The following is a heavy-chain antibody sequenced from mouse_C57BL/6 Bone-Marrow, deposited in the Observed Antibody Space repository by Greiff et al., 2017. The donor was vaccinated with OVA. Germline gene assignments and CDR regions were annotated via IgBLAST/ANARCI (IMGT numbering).Heavy chain of an antibody. CDR1: GYTFTSYT. J-gene: IGHJ3*01. Sequence: QVQLQQSGAELARPGASVKLSCKASGYTFTSYTMHWVKQRPGQGLEWIGYINPSSGYTKYNQKFKDKATLTADKSSSTAYMQLRSLTSADSAVYYCAREDGNWFAYWGQGTLVTVSA. D-gene: IGHD2-1*01. V-gene: IGHV1-4*01. CDR3: AREDGNWFAY. CDR2: INPSSGYT.